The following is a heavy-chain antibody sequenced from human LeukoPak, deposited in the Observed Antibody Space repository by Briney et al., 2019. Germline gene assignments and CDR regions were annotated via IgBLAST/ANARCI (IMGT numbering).Heavy chain of an antibody. CDR2: IYSGGST. Sequence: GGSLRLSCAASGFTVSTNYMSWVRQAPGKGLEWVSIIYSGGSTYYADSVKDRFTISRDNSKNTLYLQMNSLRAEDTAVYYCARDRYCGGDCYSQGDAFDIWGQGTMVTVSS. J-gene: IGHJ3*02. D-gene: IGHD2-21*02. V-gene: IGHV3-66*01. CDR1: GFTVSTNY. CDR3: ARDRYCGGDCYSQGDAFDI.